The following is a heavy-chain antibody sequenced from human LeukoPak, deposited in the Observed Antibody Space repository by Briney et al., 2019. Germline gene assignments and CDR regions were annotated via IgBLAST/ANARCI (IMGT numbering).Heavy chain of an antibody. Sequence: GGSLRLSCVASGLTFSKYWMSWVRQAPGKGLEWVANMNQGASEKNYVDSVKGRFTISRDNTKNSLFLQMNNLRAEDTAVYHCATYDYGDYAFLIWGQGAMGTVSA. CDR3: ATYDYGDYAFLI. J-gene: IGHJ3*02. CDR2: MNQGASEK. V-gene: IGHV3-7*01. D-gene: IGHD4-17*01. CDR1: GLTFSKYW.